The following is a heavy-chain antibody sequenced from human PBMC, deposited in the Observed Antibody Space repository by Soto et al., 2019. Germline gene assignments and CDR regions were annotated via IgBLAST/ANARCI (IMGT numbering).Heavy chain of an antibody. V-gene: IGHV1-69*08. D-gene: IGHD4-17*01. CDR2: IIPILGIA. J-gene: IGHJ2*01. Sequence: QVQLVQSGAEVKKPGSSVKVSCKASGGTFSSYTISWVRQAPGQGLEWMGRIIPILGIANYAQKFQGRVTITADKSTSTAYMELSSLRSEDTAVYYCAREKNGAPTWYFDLWGRGTLVTVSS. CDR3: AREKNGAPTWYFDL. CDR1: GGTFSSYT.